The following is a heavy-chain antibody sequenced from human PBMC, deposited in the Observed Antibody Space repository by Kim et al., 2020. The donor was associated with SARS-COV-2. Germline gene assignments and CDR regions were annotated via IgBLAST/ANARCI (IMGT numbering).Heavy chain of an antibody. D-gene: IGHD6-13*01. J-gene: IGHJ6*02. Sequence: SETLSLTCTVSGGSISSGGYYWSWIRQHPGKGLEWIGYIYYSGSTYYNPSLKSRVTISVDTSKNQFSLKLSSVTAADTAVCYCARETTTGSSSWDYYYGMDVWGQGTTVTVSS. CDR3: ARETTTGSSSWDYYYGMDV. V-gene: IGHV4-31*03. CDR1: GGSISSGGYY. CDR2: IYYSGST.